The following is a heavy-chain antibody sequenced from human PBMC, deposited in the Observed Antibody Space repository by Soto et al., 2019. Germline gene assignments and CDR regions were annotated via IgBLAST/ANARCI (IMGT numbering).Heavy chain of an antibody. CDR1: GVSFSGHY. CDR2: INHTGRT. CDR3: ARGISMIVEVQRDAPDKYYLDS. D-gene: IGHD3-22*01. V-gene: IGHV4-34*01. Sequence: SETLSLTCAVYGVSFSGHYWSWIRQPPGKGLEWIGEINHTGRTNSNPSLKSRVTISVDTSKNQFSLKLNSVTAADTAVYYCARGISMIVEVQRDAPDKYYLDSWGQGTQVTVS. J-gene: IGHJ4*02.